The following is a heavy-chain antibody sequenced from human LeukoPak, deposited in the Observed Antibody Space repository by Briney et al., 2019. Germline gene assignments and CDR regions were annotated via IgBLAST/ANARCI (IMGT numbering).Heavy chain of an antibody. CDR2: IGGGNDR. CDR3: AKGATPFNSIWDYFDS. D-gene: IGHD4-23*01. CDR1: GFKFSNYA. V-gene: IGHV3-23*01. Sequence: PGGSLRLSCVASGFKFSNYAMNWVRQAPGKGLEWVAGIGGGNDRHYADSVKGRFTGSRDDSKNTLYLQMSSLRTEDTAVYYCAKGATPFNSIWDYFDSWGQGTLVTVSA. J-gene: IGHJ4*02.